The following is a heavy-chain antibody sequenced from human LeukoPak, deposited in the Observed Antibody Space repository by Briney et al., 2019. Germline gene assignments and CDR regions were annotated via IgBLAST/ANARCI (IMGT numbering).Heavy chain of an antibody. CDR3: ARRIGYYNSKNAFDI. Sequence: SETLPLTCAVYGGSFSGYYWSWIRQPPGKGLEWIGEINHSGSTNYNPSLKSRATISVDTSKNQFSLKLSSVTAADTAVYYCARRIGYYNSKNAFDIWGQGTMVTVSS. CDR2: INHSGST. J-gene: IGHJ3*02. V-gene: IGHV4-34*01. D-gene: IGHD3-9*01. CDR1: GGSFSGYY.